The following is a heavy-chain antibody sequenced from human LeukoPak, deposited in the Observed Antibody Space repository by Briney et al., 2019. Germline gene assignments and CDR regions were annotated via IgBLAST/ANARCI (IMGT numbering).Heavy chain of an antibody. D-gene: IGHD3-16*02. CDR3: ARDRVSWHYFDY. Sequence: SETLSLTCAVYGGSFSGYYWSWIRQPPGKGLEWIGEINHSGSTYHNPSLKSRVTISVDTSKNQFSLKLSSVTAADTAMYYCARDRVSWHYFDYWGQGTLLTVSS. CDR1: GGSFSGYY. CDR2: INHSGST. J-gene: IGHJ4*02. V-gene: IGHV4-34*01.